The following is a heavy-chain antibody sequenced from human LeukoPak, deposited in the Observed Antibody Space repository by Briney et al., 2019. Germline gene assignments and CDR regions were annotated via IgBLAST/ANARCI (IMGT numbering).Heavy chain of an antibody. CDR3: ARGASMFEYLPGAFDI. V-gene: IGHV3-48*04. J-gene: IGHJ3*02. CDR2: ISSSGSTI. CDR1: GFTFSTYS. Sequence: GGSLRLSCAASGFTFSTYSINWVRQAPGKGLEWVSYISSSGSTIYYADSVKGRFTISRDNAKNSLYLQMNSLRAEDTAVYYCARGASMFEYLPGAFDIWGQGTMVTVSS. D-gene: IGHD7-27*01.